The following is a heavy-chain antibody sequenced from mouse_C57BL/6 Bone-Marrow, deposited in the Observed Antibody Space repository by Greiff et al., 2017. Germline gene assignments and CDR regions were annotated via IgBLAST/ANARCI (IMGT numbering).Heavy chain of an antibody. V-gene: IGHV1-55*01. D-gene: IGHD2-14*01. J-gene: IGHJ4*01. CDR1: GYTFTSYW. CDR2: IYPGSGST. Sequence: QVQLQQPGAELVKPGASVKMSCKASGYTFTSYWITWVKQRPGQGLEWIGDIYPGSGSTNYNEKFKSKDTLTVDTSSSTAYMQLSSLTSEDSAVYYCARLLLWVRYYARDYWGQGTSVTVSS. CDR3: ARLLLWVRYYARDY.